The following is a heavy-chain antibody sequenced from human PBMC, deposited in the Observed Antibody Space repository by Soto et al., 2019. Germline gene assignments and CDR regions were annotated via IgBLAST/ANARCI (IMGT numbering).Heavy chain of an antibody. CDR3: ARDMYNYDSSGDYDRLNAFDI. Sequence: ASVKVSCQAPGYTFTSYAMHSVRQAPGQRLEWMGWINAGNGNTKYSQKFQGRVTIIRDTSANTGYMELSSLRSEDTAVYYCARDMYNYDSSGDYDRLNAFDIWGQGTMVTVSS. V-gene: IGHV1-3*01. D-gene: IGHD3-22*01. CDR1: GYTFTSYA. J-gene: IGHJ3*02. CDR2: INAGNGNT.